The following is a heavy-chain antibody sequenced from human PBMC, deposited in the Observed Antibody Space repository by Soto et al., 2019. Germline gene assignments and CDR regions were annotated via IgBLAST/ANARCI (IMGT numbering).Heavy chain of an antibody. V-gene: IGHV1-2*02. D-gene: IGHD2-2*02. CDR2: INPNSGGT. CDR3: ARVLGYCSSTSCYTLFDP. CDR1: GYTFTGYY. Sequence: ASVKVSCKASGYTFTGYYMHWVRQAPGQGLEWMGWINPNSGGTNYSQKFQGRVTITRDTSASTAYMELSSLRSEDTAVYYCARVLGYCSSTSCYTLFDPWGQGTLVTVSS. J-gene: IGHJ5*02.